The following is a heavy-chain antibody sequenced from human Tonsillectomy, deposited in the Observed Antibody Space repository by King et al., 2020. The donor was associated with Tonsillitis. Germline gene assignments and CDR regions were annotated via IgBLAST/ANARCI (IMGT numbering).Heavy chain of an antibody. CDR3: VKDKERWLQSIFDH. D-gene: IGHD5-24*01. CDR2: IRWNSGRI. J-gene: IGHJ4*02. Sequence: VQLVESGGGLEQPGRSLRLSCVASGVSFDDYAMHWVRQTPGKGLEWVSGIRWNSGRIGYADSVKGQFTISRDNAKNSLFLQINSLRAEDTALYYCVKDKERWLQSIFDHWGQGILVTVSS. V-gene: IGHV3-9*01. CDR1: GVSFDDYA.